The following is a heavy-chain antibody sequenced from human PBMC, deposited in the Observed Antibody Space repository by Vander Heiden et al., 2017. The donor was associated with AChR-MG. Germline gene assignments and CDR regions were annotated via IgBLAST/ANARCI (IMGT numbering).Heavy chain of an antibody. CDR3: ARGKGVYCSSTSCYTRSHFDY. J-gene: IGHJ4*02. Sequence: QVQLVESGGGVVQPGRSLRLSCAASGFTFSSYAMPWVRQAPGKGLEWVAVISYDGSNKYYADSVKGRFTISRDNSKNTLYLQMNSLRAEDTAVYYCARGKGVYCSSTSCYTRSHFDYWGQGTLVTVSS. CDR1: GFTFSSYA. D-gene: IGHD2-2*02. CDR2: ISYDGSNK. V-gene: IGHV3-30-3*01.